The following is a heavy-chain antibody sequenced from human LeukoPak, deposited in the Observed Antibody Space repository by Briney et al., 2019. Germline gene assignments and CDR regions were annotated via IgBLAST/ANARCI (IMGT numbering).Heavy chain of an antibody. J-gene: IGHJ4*02. V-gene: IGHV1-46*01. CDR1: GYTFTSYY. Sequence: ASVTVSCTASGYTFTSYYVHWVRQAPGQGLEWMGIINPSGGSTSFAQKFQGRVTMTRDTSTSTVYMELSSLRSEDTAVYYCARAPAGDGDYHDYWGQGTLVTVSS. CDR3: ARAPAGDGDYHDY. CDR2: INPSGGST. D-gene: IGHD4-17*01.